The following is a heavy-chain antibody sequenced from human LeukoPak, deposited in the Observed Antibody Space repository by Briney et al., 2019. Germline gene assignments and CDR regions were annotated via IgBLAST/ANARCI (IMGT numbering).Heavy chain of an antibody. D-gene: IGHD3-22*01. CDR1: GGTFSSYA. V-gene: IGHV1-69*13. CDR2: IIPIFGTA. CDR3: ARSRAYDYYDSSGYLDY. Sequence: ASVKVSRKASGGTFSSYAISWVRQAPGQGLEWMGGIIPIFGTANYAQKFQGRVTITADESTSTAYMELSSLRSEDTAVYYCARSRAYDYYDSSGYLDYWGQGTLVTVSS. J-gene: IGHJ4*02.